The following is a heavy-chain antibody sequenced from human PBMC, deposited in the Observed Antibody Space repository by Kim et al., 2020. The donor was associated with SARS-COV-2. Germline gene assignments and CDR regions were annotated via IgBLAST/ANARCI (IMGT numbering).Heavy chain of an antibody. CDR3: ARLHDSWYDDY. CDR1: GGSISSSSYY. Sequence: SETLSLTCTVSGGSISSSSYYWGWIRQPPGKGLEWIGSIYYSGSTYYNPSLKSRVTISVDTSKNQFSLKLSSVTAADTAVYYCARLHDSWYDDYWGQGTLVTVSS. V-gene: IGHV4-39*01. D-gene: IGHD6-13*01. J-gene: IGHJ4*02. CDR2: IYYSGST.